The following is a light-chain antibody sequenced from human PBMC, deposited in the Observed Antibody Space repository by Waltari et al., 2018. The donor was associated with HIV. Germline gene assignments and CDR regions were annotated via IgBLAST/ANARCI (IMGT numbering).Light chain of an antibody. CDR1: SSDIGTSNY. J-gene: IGLJ2*01. Sequence: QSALTHPASVSGSPGHTTTLSCIGTSSDIGTSNYVSCYPQSAGHATKLLIFDVNSRPSGVPDRFSGSKSGSAASLTISGLQPEDESDYFCSSYTSRTTLIFGGGTTVTV. V-gene: IGLV2-14*03. CDR3: SSYTSRTTLI. CDR2: DVN.